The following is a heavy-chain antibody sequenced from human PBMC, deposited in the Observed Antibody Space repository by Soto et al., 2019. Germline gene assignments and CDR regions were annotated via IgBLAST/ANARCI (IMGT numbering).Heavy chain of an antibody. CDR1: GGTFSSYT. D-gene: IGHD3-3*02. Sequence: QVQLVQSGAEVKKPGSSVKVSCKASGGTFSSYTISWVRQAPVQGLEWMGRIIPISGIANDAQKFQVSVTITEYKSTSTASLELSSLRSEETAVYYCASSMNAGYYCGLEVWAKGPRSPSP. J-gene: IGHJ6*02. V-gene: IGHV1-69*02. CDR3: ASSMNAGYYCGLEV. CDR2: IIPISGIA.